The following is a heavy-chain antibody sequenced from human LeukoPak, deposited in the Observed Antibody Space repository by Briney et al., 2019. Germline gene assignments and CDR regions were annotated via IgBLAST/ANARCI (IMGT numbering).Heavy chain of an antibody. V-gene: IGHV1-2*02. J-gene: IGHJ4*02. D-gene: IGHD2-15*01. CDR2: INPNSGGT. CDR3: VRDSGGTCDY. CDR1: GYTFTGYY. Sequence: GASVKVSCKASGYTFTGYYMHWVRQAPGQGLEWMGWINPNSGGTNYAQKFQSRVTMTRDTSISTAYMDLSRLTSDDTAVYYCVRDSGGTCDYWGQGSLVTVSS.